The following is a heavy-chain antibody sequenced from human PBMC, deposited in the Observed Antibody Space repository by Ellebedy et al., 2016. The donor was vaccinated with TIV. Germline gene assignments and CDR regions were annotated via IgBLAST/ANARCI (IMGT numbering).Heavy chain of an antibody. CDR1: GGTFSSYA. CDR3: ARDPLDPIYCGGDCRYYYYYGMDV. CDR2: IIPIFGTA. V-gene: IGHV1-69*13. J-gene: IGHJ6*02. Sequence: AASVKVSCKASGGTFSSYAISWVRQAPGQGLEWMGGIIPIFGTANYAQKFQGRVTITADESTSTAYMELSSLRSEDTAVYYCARDPLDPIYCGGDCRYYYYYGMDVWGQGTTVTVSS. D-gene: IGHD2-21*02.